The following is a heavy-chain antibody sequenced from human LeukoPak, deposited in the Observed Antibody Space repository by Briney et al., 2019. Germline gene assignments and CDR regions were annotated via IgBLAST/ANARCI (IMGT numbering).Heavy chain of an antibody. CDR2: ISGGGDAT. CDR3: ARSTYYYEV. V-gene: IGHV3-23*01. D-gene: IGHD3-22*01. CDR1: DFSFITYA. J-gene: IGHJ4*02. Sequence: GGSLRLSCAASDFSFITYAMSWVRQAPGKGLEWVSTISGGGDATYYADSVKGRFTISRDNANNTLFLQMKSLRVEDTAVYFCARSTYYYEVWGQGTLVTVSS.